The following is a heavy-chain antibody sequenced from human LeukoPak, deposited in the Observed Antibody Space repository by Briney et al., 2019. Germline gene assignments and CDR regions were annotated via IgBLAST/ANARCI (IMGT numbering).Heavy chain of an antibody. V-gene: IGHV4-4*09. Sequence: PSETLSLTCTVSGGSISSYYWSWIRQPPGKGLEWIGYIYTSGSTNYNPSLKSRVTISVDTSKNQFSLKLSSVTAADTAVYYCARHGGAGEIDYWGQGTLVTVSS. J-gene: IGHJ4*02. CDR2: IYTSGST. CDR1: GGSISSYY. CDR3: ARHGGAGEIDY. D-gene: IGHD2-15*01.